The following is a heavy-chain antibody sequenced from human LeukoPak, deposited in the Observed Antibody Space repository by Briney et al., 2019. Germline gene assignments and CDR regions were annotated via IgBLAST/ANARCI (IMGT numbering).Heavy chain of an antibody. D-gene: IGHD1-1*01. J-gene: IGHJ5*02. CDR3: ARYNWNDVSNWFDP. Sequence: PSETLSLTCTVSGGSISSYYWSWIRQPAGKGLEWIGRIYTGGSTNYNPSLKSRVTMSVDTSKNQFSLKLSSVTAADTAVYYCARYNWNDVSNWFDPWGQGTLVTVSS. CDR2: IYTGGST. V-gene: IGHV4-4*07. CDR1: GGSISSYY.